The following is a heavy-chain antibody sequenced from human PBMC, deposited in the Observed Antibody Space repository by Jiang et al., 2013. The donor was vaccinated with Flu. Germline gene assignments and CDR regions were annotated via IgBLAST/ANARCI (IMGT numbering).Heavy chain of an antibody. V-gene: IGHV1-2*02. Sequence: KAVGYTFTAHYIHWVRQAPGQGLEWVGWINLTPLKHIMHRILRTGVIMTRDTSITTAYLELRSLRSDDTAVYYCARIIVATSGFDPWGQGTLVTVPS. D-gene: IGHD3-16*02. J-gene: IGHJ5*02. CDR2: INLTPLK. CDR3: ARIIVATSGFDP. CDR1: GYTFTAHY.